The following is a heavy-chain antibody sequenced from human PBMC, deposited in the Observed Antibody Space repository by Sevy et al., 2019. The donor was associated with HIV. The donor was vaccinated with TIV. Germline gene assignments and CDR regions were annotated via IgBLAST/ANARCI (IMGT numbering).Heavy chain of an antibody. V-gene: IGHV3-7*01. CDR1: GFTFSKYW. D-gene: IGHD1-7*01. Sequence: GGSLRLSCAASGFTFSKYWMGWVRQAPGKGLEWVANIKQDAGQKYYVDSVKGRFTISRDNAKNSLYLQMNSLRAEDTAVYFCARGDGNYYFNYWGQGTLVTVSS. J-gene: IGHJ4*02. CDR2: IKQDAGQK. CDR3: ARGDGNYYFNY.